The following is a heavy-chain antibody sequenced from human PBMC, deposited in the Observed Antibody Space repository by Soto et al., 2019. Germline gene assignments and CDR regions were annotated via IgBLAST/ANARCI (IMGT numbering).Heavy chain of an antibody. J-gene: IGHJ4*02. Sequence: EVQLVESGGGLIQPGGSLRLSCAASGFTVSSNYMSWVRQAPGKGLEWVANIKQDGSEKYYVDSVKGRFTISRDNAKNSLYLPMNSLRAEDTAVYYCATSGGGWLQPPVWGQGTLVTVSS. D-gene: IGHD5-12*01. CDR3: ATSGGGWLQPPV. V-gene: IGHV3-7*03. CDR2: IKQDGSEK. CDR1: GFTVSSNY.